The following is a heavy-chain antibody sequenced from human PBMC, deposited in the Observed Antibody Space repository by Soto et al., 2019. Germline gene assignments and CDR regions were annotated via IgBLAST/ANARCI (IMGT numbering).Heavy chain of an antibody. Sequence: SVTLSLTCAVYGGSFSGYYWSWIRQPPGKGLEWIGEINHSGSTNYNPSLKSRVTISVDTSKNQFSLKLSSVTAADTAVYYCARGRYSSSSYFDYWGQGTLVTVSS. V-gene: IGHV4-34*01. D-gene: IGHD6-6*01. CDR1: GGSFSGYY. CDR2: INHSGST. J-gene: IGHJ4*02. CDR3: ARGRYSSSSYFDY.